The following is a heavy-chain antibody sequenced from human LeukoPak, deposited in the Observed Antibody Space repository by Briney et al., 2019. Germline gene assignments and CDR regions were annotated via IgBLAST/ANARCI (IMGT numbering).Heavy chain of an antibody. J-gene: IGHJ3*01. CDR2: IKQDGSEK. CDR1: GFTSSSYW. V-gene: IGHV3-7*05. CDR3: ARKGCGSGRCHDASDV. D-gene: IGHD2-15*01. Sequence: GGSRRLSCEVSGFTSSSYWMSWLRQAPGKGLEWVANIKQDGSEKYYVDSVKGRFSISRDDAKNSLYLQMNSLRVEDTAVYYCARKGCGSGRCHDASDVWGQGTMVTVSS.